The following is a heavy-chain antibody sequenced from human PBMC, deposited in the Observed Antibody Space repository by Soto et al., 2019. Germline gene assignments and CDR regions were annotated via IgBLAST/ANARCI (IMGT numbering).Heavy chain of an antibody. J-gene: IGHJ6*02. CDR3: AKDRRRRNYYYYGMDV. CDR2: ISYDGSNK. Sequence: GGSLRLSCAASGFTFSSYGMHWVRQAPGKGLEWVAVISYDGSNKYYADSVKGRFTISRDNSKNTLYLQMNSLRAEDTAVYYCAKDRRRRNYYYYGMDVWGQGTTVTVS. V-gene: IGHV3-30*18. CDR1: GFTFSSYG.